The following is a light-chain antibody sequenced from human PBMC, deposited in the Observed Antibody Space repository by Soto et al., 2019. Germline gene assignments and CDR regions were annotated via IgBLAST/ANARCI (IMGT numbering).Light chain of an antibody. CDR2: DNN. CDR3: GTWDSSLSAYVV. J-gene: IGLJ2*01. CDR1: YSNIGSNY. V-gene: IGLV1-51*01. Sequence: QSVLTQPPSVSATPGQTVTISCSGSYSNIGSNYVSWYQQLPETAPKLLIYDNNKRPSGIPDRFSGSKSGTSATLGITGLQPGDEADYCCGTWDSSLSAYVVFGGGTKVTVL.